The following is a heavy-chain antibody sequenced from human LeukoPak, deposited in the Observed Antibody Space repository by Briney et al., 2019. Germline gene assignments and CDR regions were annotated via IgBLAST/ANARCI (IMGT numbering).Heavy chain of an antibody. Sequence: PGRSLRLSCAASGFTFADYTMHWVRQLPGMGLEWVSGITWNSDSTDYADSVEGRFTISRDNAKNSLYLEMNSLRTDDTALYYCAKGNWGNPFDIWGQGTMVTVFS. V-gene: IGHV3-9*01. D-gene: IGHD7-27*01. CDR2: ITWNSDST. J-gene: IGHJ3*02. CDR1: GFTFADYT. CDR3: AKGNWGNPFDI.